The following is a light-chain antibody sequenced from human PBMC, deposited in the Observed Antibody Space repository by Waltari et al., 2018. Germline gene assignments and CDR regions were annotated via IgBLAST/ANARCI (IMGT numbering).Light chain of an antibody. Sequence: QLVLTQSPSASASLGASAKLTCTLSSGHSSNVIAWLQEQPGKGPRYLTKVNSDGSHSKGAEIPDRFSGSSAGAERYRTISSRQSEDEADYYCQTGGHGTWVFGGGTKLTVL. CDR1: SGHSSNV. CDR3: QTGGHGTWV. CDR2: VNSDGSH. V-gene: IGLV4-69*01. J-gene: IGLJ3*02.